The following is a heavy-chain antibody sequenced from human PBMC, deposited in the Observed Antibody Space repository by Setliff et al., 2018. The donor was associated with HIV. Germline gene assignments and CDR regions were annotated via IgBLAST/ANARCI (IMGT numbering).Heavy chain of an antibody. CDR2: VIPLFGTE. CDR3: ARPAVLISTDYYYYMDV. CDR1: GGTFSSYG. Sequence: SVKVSCKSSGGTFSSYGVTWVRQAPGQGLEWMGGVIPLFGTEKVAQKFQGRVTITADESTNTAYMELSSLRSEDTAIYYCARPAVLISTDYYYYMDVWGQGTTVTVAS. J-gene: IGHJ6*02. V-gene: IGHV1-69*13. D-gene: IGHD6-19*01.